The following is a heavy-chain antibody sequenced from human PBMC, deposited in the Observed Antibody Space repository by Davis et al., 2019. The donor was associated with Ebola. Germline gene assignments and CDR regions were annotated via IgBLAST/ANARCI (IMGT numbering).Heavy chain of an antibody. CDR1: GFTFRRYD. V-gene: IGHV3-33*01. CDR3: ARDATMVQGVITGIDY. J-gene: IGHJ4*02. D-gene: IGHD3-10*01. Sequence: PGGSLRLSCAASGFTFRRYDMHWVRQAPGKGLEWVANIWYDGSNKYYVESVKGRFTISRDNSKNTLYLQMSSLRAEDTAVYYCARDATMVQGVITGIDYWGQGALVTVSS. CDR2: IWYDGSNK.